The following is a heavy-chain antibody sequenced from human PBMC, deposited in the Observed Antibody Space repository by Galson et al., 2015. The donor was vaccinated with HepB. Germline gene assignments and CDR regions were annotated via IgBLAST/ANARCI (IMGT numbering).Heavy chain of an antibody. J-gene: IGHJ4*02. V-gene: IGHV1-69*04. CDR3: ARDDVGGWLDY. Sequence: SVKVSCKASGGTFSSYTISWVRQAPGQGLEWMGRTIPILGIANYAQKFQGRVTITADKSTSTAYMELSSLRSEDTAVYYCARDDVGGWLDYWGQGTLVTVSS. D-gene: IGHD2-15*01. CDR2: TIPILGIA. CDR1: GGTFSSYT.